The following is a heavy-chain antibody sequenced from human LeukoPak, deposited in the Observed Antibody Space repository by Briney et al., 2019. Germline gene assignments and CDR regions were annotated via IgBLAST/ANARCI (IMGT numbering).Heavy chain of an antibody. J-gene: IGHJ4*02. Sequence: SETLSLTCTVSGGSISSYYRSWIRQPPGKGLEWIGYIYYSGSTNYNPSLKSRVTISVDTSKNQFSLKLSSVTAADTAVYYCARSYDYYDSSGYDYWAREPWSPSPQ. CDR2: IYYSGST. D-gene: IGHD3-22*01. CDR3: ARSYDYYDSSGYDY. V-gene: IGHV4-59*01. CDR1: GGSISSYY.